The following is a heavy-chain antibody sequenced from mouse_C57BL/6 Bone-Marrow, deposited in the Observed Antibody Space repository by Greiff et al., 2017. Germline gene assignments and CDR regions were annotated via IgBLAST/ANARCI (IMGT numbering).Heavy chain of an antibody. J-gene: IGHJ3*01. V-gene: IGHV5-6*02. CDR1: GFTFSSYG. CDR2: ISSGGSYT. D-gene: IGHD2-1*01. CDR3: ARRYGKEFAC. Sequence: EVNLVESGGDLVKPGGSLKLSCAASGFTFSSYGMSWVRQTPDRRLEWVATISSGGSYTYYPDSVKGRFTISRDNAKNTLYLQMSSLKSEDTAMYYCARRYGKEFACWGQGTLVSVSA.